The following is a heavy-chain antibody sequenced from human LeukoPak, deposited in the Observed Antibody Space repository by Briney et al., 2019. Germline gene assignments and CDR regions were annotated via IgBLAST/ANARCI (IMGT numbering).Heavy chain of an antibody. J-gene: IGHJ6*02. Sequence: SQTLSLTCAVSGGSISSGGYSWSWIRQPPGKGLEWIGYIYYSGSTYYNPSLKSRVTISVDRSKNQFSLKLSSVTAADTAVYYCARYNYDYYYGMDVWGQGTTVTVSS. D-gene: IGHD1-1*01. CDR2: IYYSGST. CDR1: GGSISSGGYS. V-gene: IGHV4-30-2*01. CDR3: ARYNYDYYYGMDV.